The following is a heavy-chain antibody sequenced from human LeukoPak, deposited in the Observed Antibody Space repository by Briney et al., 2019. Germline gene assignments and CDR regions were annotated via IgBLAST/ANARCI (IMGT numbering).Heavy chain of an antibody. Sequence: GGSLRLSCAASAFTFSTYGMHWVRQAPGKGLEWVAFERYDGSDKYYADSVKGRFTISRDNSKNTLYLQMNSLRAGDTAVYYCATEALDFWGQGTLVTVSS. V-gene: IGHV3-30*02. J-gene: IGHJ4*02. CDR3: ATEALDF. CDR1: AFTFSTYG. CDR2: ERYDGSDK.